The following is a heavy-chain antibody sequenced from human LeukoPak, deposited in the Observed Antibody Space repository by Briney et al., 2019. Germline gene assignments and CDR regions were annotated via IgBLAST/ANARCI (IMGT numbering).Heavy chain of an antibody. V-gene: IGHV3-30-3*01. D-gene: IGHD6-13*01. CDR3: ARETVLSSWYFRDLVHPFDY. J-gene: IGHJ4*02. CDR2: ISYDGSNK. Sequence: GGSLRLSCAASGFTFSSYAMHWVRQAPGKGLEWVAVISYDGSNKYYADSVKGRFTISRDNSKNTLYLQMNSLRAEDTAVYYCARETVLSSWYFRDLVHPFDYWGQGTLVTVSS. CDR1: GFTFSSYA.